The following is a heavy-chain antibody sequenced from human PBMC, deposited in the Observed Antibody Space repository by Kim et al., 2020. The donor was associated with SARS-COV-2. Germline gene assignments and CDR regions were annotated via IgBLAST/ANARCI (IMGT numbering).Heavy chain of an antibody. CDR3: XGGVAVAAYYYYQGLDV. CDR2: INHSGTT. Sequence: SETLSLTCAVYGGSFSGYYWSWIRQPPGKXLEXIGXINHSGTTNYNPSXKSRXTISVDTSKNQFSLRLSSVTAADPXVYYXXGGVAVAAYYYYQGLDVWGQGTTVIV. J-gene: IGHJ6*02. V-gene: IGHV4-34*01. CDR1: GGSFSGYY. D-gene: IGHD2-15*01.